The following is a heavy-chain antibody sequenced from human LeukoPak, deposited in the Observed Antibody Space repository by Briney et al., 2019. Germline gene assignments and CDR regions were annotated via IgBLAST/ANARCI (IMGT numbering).Heavy chain of an antibody. CDR1: GGSISSGLYS. V-gene: IGHV4-30-2*01. D-gene: IGHD4-17*01. CDR3: ARGLRRLRVGD. CDR2: IYHTGST. Sequence: SSQTLSLTCDVSGGSISSGLYSWSWIRQPLGKGLEWIGYIYHTGSTYYNPSLKSRVTISVDTSKNQFSLKLSSVTAADTAVYYCARGLRRLRVGDWGQGTLVTVSS. J-gene: IGHJ4*02.